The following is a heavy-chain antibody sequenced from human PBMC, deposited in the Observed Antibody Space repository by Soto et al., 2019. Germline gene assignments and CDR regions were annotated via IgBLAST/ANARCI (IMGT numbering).Heavy chain of an antibody. CDR3: AKEPNYDILTGYYRDYYYYGMDF. CDR2: ISGSGGST. D-gene: IGHD3-9*01. V-gene: IGHV3-23*01. Sequence: GGSLRLSCAASGFTFSSYAMSWVRQAPGKGLEWVSAISGSGGSTYYADSVKGRFTISRDNSKNTLYLQMNSLRAEDTAVYYCAKEPNYDILTGYYRDYYYYGMDFRGQGTTVTVSS. CDR1: GFTFSSYA. J-gene: IGHJ6*02.